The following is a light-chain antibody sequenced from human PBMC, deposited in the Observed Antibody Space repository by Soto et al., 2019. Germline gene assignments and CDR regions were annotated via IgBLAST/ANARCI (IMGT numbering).Light chain of an antibody. CDR2: STS. CDR1: SGSVSTRYY. V-gene: IGLV8-61*01. J-gene: IGLJ3*02. CDR3: VLYMGSGIWV. Sequence: QTVVTQEPSFSVSPGGTVTLTCGVSSGSVSTRYYPSWYQQTPGQAPRTLIYSTSTRSSGVPDRFSGSIVGNKAALTISGAQADDESDYYGVLYMGSGIWVFGGGTKLTVL.